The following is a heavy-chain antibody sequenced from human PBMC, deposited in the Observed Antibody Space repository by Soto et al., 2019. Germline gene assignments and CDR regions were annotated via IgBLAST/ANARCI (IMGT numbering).Heavy chain of an antibody. CDR1: GFTFRNYD. Sequence: EVQLVESGGGLVQPGGSLRLSCEASGFTFRNYDMHWVRQGTGKGLEWVSGISAAGDPDYADSVEGRFTISRENPRNSFLLQLNSLRVGDTAVYYCARTDRDFYGRDVWGQGTTVIVSS. V-gene: IGHV3-13*05. J-gene: IGHJ6*02. CDR3: ARTDRDFYGRDV. CDR2: ISAAGDP.